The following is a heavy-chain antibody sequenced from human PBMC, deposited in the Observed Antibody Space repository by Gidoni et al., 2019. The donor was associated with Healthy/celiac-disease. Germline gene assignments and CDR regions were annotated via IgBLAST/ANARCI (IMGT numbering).Heavy chain of an antibody. D-gene: IGHD6-13*01. CDR1: GGSISSSSYY. V-gene: IGHV4-39*07. CDR2: IYYSGST. CDR3: ARDPWVAAAGTVGYFDY. J-gene: IGHJ4*02. Sequence: QLQLQESGPGLVKPSETLSLTCTVSGGSISSSSYYWGWIRQPPGKGLEWIGSIYYSGSTYYNPSLKSRVTISVDTSKNQFSLKLSSVTAADTAVYYCARDPWVAAAGTVGYFDYWGQGTLVTVSS.